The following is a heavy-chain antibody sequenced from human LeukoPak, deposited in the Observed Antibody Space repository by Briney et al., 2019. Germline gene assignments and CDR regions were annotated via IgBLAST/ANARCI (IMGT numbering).Heavy chain of an antibody. CDR3: ARDRASYQLRPGDVDY. CDR1: GYTFTSYY. Sequence: GASVKVSCKASGYTFTSYYMHWVRQAPGQGLEWMGIINPSGGSTSYAQKFQGRVTMTRDMSTSTVYVELSSLRSEDTAVYYCARDRASYQLRPGDVDYWGQGTLVSVSS. D-gene: IGHD2-2*01. V-gene: IGHV1-46*01. CDR2: INPSGGST. J-gene: IGHJ4*02.